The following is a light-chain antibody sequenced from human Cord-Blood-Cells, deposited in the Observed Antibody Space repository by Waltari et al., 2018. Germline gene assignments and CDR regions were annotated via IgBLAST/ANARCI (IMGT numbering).Light chain of an antibody. Sequence: EIQMTQSPSSLSAYVGDRVPITCRASQSISSYLNWYQQKPGKAPKLLIYAASSLQTGVPSRFSGSGSGTDFTLTISSLQPEDFATYYCQQCYSTPYSFGQGTKLEIK. CDR1: QSISSY. J-gene: IGKJ2*03. CDR3: QQCYSTPYS. V-gene: IGKV1-39*01. CDR2: AAS.